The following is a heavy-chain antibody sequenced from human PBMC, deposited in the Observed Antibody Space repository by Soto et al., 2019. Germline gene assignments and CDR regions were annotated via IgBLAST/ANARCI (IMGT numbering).Heavy chain of an antibody. Sequence: EVQLVESGGGLVQPGRSLRLSCAASGFTFDDYAMHWVRQAPGKGLEWVSGLSWNSGSIGYADSVKGRFTISRDNAKNTLYLQMNSLRTEDTALYYCAKDPRQYSSSNAKDGMDVWDQGTTVTVSS. J-gene: IGHJ6*02. CDR2: LSWNSGSI. CDR1: GFTFDDYA. D-gene: IGHD6-6*01. V-gene: IGHV3-9*01. CDR3: AKDPRQYSSSNAKDGMDV.